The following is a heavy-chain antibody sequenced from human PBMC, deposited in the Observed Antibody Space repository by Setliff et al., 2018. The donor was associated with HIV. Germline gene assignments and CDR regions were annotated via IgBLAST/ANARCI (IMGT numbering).Heavy chain of an antibody. D-gene: IGHD3-10*01. Sequence: SETLSLTCTVSDGSISRYYWSWIRQPAGKGLEWIGRIYPSGNINYNPSLKSRLTMSIDTSKNQFSLKLSSVAATDTAVYYCARDAGPHYGSGPPLEYWGQGIQVTVSS. CDR3: ARDAGPHYGSGPPLEY. CDR2: IYPSGNI. J-gene: IGHJ4*02. V-gene: IGHV4-4*07. CDR1: DGSISRYY.